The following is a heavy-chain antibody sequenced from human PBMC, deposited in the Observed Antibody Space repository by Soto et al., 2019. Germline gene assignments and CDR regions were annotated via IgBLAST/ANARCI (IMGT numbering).Heavy chain of an antibody. Sequence: ASVKVSCKASRYTFTDYYIHWVRQAPGQGLEWMGWINPNGGGTNYAQKFQGWATMTRDTSISTAYMELNRLRSDDTAVYYYARDSRIVAAGIRLDVWGQGTTVTVSS. V-gene: IGHV1-2*04. CDR1: RYTFTDYY. CDR2: INPNGGGT. J-gene: IGHJ6*02. D-gene: IGHD6-13*01. CDR3: ARDSRIVAAGIRLDV.